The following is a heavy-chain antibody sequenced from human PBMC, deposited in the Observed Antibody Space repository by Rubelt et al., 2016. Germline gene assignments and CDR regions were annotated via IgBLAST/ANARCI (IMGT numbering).Heavy chain of an antibody. J-gene: IGHJ5*02. V-gene: IGHV4-59*12. D-gene: IGHD6-6*01. Sequence: QVQLQESGPGLVKPSETLSLTCTVSGGSISSYYWSWIRQPPGKGLEWIGYIYYSGSTNYNPSLKSRVTISVDTSKNQFSLKLSSVTAADTAVYYCARLRGVGSSPTKNWFDPWGQGTLVTVSS. CDR2: IYYSGST. CDR1: GGSISSYY. CDR3: ARLRGVGSSPTKNWFDP.